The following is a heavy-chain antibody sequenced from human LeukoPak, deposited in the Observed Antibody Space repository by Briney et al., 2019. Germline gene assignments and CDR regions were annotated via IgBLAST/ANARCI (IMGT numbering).Heavy chain of an antibody. D-gene: IGHD1-26*01. CDR3: AREREDPSWFDP. CDR2: IWYDGSNK. CDR1: GFTFSSYG. V-gene: IGHV3-33*01. J-gene: IGHJ5*02. Sequence: PGRSLRLSCAASGFTFSSYGMHWVRQAPGKGLEWVAVIWYDGSNKYYADSVKGRFTISRDNSKNTLYLQMNSLRAEDTAVYYCAREREDPSWFDPWGQGTLVTVSS.